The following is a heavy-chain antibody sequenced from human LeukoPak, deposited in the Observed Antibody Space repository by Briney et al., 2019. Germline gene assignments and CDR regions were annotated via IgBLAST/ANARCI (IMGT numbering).Heavy chain of an antibody. CDR1: GFTVSSNY. CDR2: IYSGGST. Sequence: PGGSLRLSCAVSGFTVSSNYMSWVRQAPGKGLEWVSVIYSGGSTYYADSVKGRFTISRDNSKNTLYLQMNSLRAEDTAVYYCARGGSYRWHLPDYWGQGTLVTVSS. CDR3: ARGGSYRWHLPDY. V-gene: IGHV3-66*01. D-gene: IGHD3-10*01. J-gene: IGHJ4*02.